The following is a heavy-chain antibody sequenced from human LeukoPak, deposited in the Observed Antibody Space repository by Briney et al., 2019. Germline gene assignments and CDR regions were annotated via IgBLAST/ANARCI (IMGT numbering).Heavy chain of an antibody. CDR2: IYPGDSDT. CDR1: GYSFTTYW. D-gene: IGHD3-10*01. Sequence: GESLKISCKGSGYSFTTYWIGWVRPMPGKGLEWMGIIYPGDSDTRYSPSFQGQVTISADKSISTAYLQWSSLKASDTAIYYCARLSASGSYYTHFAYWGQGTLVTVSS. CDR3: ARLSASGSYYTHFAY. V-gene: IGHV5-51*01. J-gene: IGHJ4*02.